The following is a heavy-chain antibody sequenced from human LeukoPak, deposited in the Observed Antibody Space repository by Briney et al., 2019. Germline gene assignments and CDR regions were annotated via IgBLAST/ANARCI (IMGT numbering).Heavy chain of an antibody. CDR3: ARNTYYYDSSGYYPS. J-gene: IGHJ5*02. D-gene: IGHD3-22*01. V-gene: IGHV1-69*04. CDR1: GGTFSSYA. CDR2: IIPILGIA. Sequence: SVKVSCKASGGTFSSYAISWVRQAPGQGLEWMGRIIPILGIANYAQKFQGRVTITADKSTSTAYMELSSLRSEDAAVYYCARNTYYYDSSGYYPSWGQGTLVTVSS.